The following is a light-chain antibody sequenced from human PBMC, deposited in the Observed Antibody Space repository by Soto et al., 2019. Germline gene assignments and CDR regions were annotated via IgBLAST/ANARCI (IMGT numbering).Light chain of an antibody. Sequence: DIQMTQSPSSLSASVGDRVTITCRASQSISSYLNWYQQTPGKAPKLLIYAASSLQSGVPSRFSGSGSGTDFTLTISRLQPEDFATYYCQQSYSSPRTFGQGTK. V-gene: IGKV1-39*01. CDR3: QQSYSSPRT. J-gene: IGKJ1*01. CDR1: QSISSY. CDR2: AAS.